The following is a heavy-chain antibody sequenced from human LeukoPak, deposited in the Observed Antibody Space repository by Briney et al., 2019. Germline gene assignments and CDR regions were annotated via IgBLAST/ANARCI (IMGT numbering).Heavy chain of an antibody. D-gene: IGHD3-16*02. J-gene: IGHJ4*02. CDR1: GYTFTGYY. CDR3: ARGLPYVWGSYRYSHFDY. CDR2: INPNSGGT. V-gene: IGHV1-2*04. Sequence: ASVKVSCKASGYTFTGYYMHWVRQAPGQGLEWMGWINPNSGGTNYAQKFQGWVTMTRDTSISTAYMELSSLRSEDTAVYYCARGLPYVWGSYRYSHFDYWGQGTLVTVSS.